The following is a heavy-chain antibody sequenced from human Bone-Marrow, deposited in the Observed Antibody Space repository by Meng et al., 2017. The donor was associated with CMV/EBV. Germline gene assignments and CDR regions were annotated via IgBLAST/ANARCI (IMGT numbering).Heavy chain of an antibody. CDR1: GFTFSRYW. Sequence: GESLKISCAASGFTFSRYWMSWVRQAPGKGLEWVANIKQDGSEKYYVDSVKGRFTISRDNAKNSLFLQMNSLRAEDTAVYYCARDLGEYYDFRSAYYYYGMDVWGQGTTVTVSS. CDR3: ARDLGEYYDFRSAYYYYGMDV. CDR2: IKQDGSEK. J-gene: IGHJ6*02. V-gene: IGHV3-7*01. D-gene: IGHD3-3*01.